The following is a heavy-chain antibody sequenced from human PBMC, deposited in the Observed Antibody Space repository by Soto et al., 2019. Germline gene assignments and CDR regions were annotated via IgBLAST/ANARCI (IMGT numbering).Heavy chain of an antibody. CDR3: AKDIEKWDIAVIFYY. CDR2: ISWNSGSI. V-gene: IGHV3-9*01. D-gene: IGHD6-19*01. CDR1: GFTFDDYA. J-gene: IGHJ4*02. Sequence: EVQLVESGGGLVQPGRSLRLSCAASGFTFDDYAMHWVRQAPGKGLEWVSGISWNSGSIGYADSVKGRFTISRDNAKNSLYLQMNSLRAEDTALYYCAKDIEKWDIAVIFYYWGQGTLVTVSS.